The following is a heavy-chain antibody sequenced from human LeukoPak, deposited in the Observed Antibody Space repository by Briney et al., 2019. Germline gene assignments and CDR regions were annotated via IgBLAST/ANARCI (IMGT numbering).Heavy chain of an antibody. CDR3: AAASDYYDSSGYYIDY. V-gene: IGHV1-58*02. D-gene: IGHD3-22*01. CDR1: GFTFTSSA. J-gene: IGHJ4*02. CDR2: IVVGSGNT. Sequence: EASVKVSCKASGFTFTSSAMQWVRQARGQRLEWIGWIVVGSGNTNYAQKFQERVTITRDVSTSTAYMELSSLRSEDTAVYYCAAASDYYDSSGYYIDYWGQGTLVTVSS.